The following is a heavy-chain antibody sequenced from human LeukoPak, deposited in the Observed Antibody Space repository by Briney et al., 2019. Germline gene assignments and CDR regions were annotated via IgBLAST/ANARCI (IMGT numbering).Heavy chain of an antibody. V-gene: IGHV4-39*07. CDR2: VYYSGSA. CDR1: GGSISSSIYH. D-gene: IGHD3-22*01. J-gene: IGHJ4*02. Sequence: SETLSLTCTVSGGSISSSIYHWAWIRQPPGKGLEWIGSVYYSGSAYYTPSPKRRVAMSVDTSDNQFSLKLNYVTAADTAVYYCARVLDYYDMGRGFDYWGQGTLVTVSS. CDR3: ARVLDYYDMGRGFDY.